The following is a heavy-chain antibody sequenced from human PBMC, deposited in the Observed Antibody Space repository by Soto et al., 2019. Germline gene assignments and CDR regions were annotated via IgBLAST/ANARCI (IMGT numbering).Heavy chain of an antibody. V-gene: IGHV3-23*01. CDR2: ISGSGGST. CDR3: AKDRYDSSGPSPFDY. D-gene: IGHD3-22*01. Sequence: GGSLRLSCAASGFAFSSYAMSWVRQAPGKGLEWVSAISGSGGSTYYADSVKGRFTISRDNSKNTLYLQMNSLRAEDTAVYYCAKDRYDSSGPSPFDYWGQGTLVTVSS. J-gene: IGHJ4*02. CDR1: GFAFSSYA.